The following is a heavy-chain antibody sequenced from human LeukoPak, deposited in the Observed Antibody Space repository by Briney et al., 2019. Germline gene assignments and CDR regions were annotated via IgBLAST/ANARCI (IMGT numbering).Heavy chain of an antibody. CDR3: AKEAKYYDILIGYYRSFYYFDY. CDR1: GGSISSYY. Sequence: PSETLSLTCTVSGGSISSYYWSWIRQPPGKGLEWIAYIYYSGSTNYNPSLKSRVTISVDTSKNQFSLKLSSVTAADTVVYYCAKEAKYYDILIGYYRSFYYFDYWGQGTLVTVSS. CDR2: IYYSGST. D-gene: IGHD3-9*01. J-gene: IGHJ4*02. V-gene: IGHV4-59*12.